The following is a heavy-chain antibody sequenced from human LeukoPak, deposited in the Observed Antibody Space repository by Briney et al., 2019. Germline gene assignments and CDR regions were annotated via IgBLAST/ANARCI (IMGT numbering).Heavy chain of an antibody. J-gene: IGHJ3*02. Sequence: GGSLRLSCAASGFTFSSYAMSWVRQAPGKGLEWVSAISGSGGSTYYADSVKGRFTISRDNSKNTLYLQMNSLRAEDTAVYYCAKSITMIVVRDDLDAFDIWGQGTMVTVSS. D-gene: IGHD3-22*01. CDR2: ISGSGGST. CDR3: AKSITMIVVRDDLDAFDI. V-gene: IGHV3-23*01. CDR1: GFTFSSYA.